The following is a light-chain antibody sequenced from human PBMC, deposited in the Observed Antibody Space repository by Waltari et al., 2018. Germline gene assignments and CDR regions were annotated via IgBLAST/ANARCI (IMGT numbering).Light chain of an antibody. Sequence: VLTQSPGTLSLSPGERATLSCRASQSLTKRYLAWYQQKPGQAPRLLIYGVSSRAAGIPYRFSGRVSGTDFTLTISRLGPDDFPVDYCQQYGRSVLDTFGQGTKLEIK. V-gene: IGKV3-20*01. CDR1: QSLTKRY. CDR2: GVS. J-gene: IGKJ2*01. CDR3: QQYGRSVLDT.